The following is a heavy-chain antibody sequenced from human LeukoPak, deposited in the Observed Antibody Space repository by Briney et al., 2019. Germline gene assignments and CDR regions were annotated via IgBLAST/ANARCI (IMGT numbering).Heavy chain of an antibody. J-gene: IGHJ5*02. Sequence: GASVKVSCKASGYTFTSYDINWVRQATGQGLEWTGWMNPNSGNTGYAQKFQGRVTITRNTSISTAYMELSSLRSEDTAVYYCARVRAARNWFDPWGQGTLVTVSS. CDR1: GYTFTSYD. CDR2: MNPNSGNT. V-gene: IGHV1-8*03. CDR3: ARVRAARNWFDP. D-gene: IGHD4-17*01.